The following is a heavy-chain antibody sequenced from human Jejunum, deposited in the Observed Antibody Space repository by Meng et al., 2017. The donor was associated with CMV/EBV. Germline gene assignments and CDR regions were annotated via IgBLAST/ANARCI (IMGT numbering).Heavy chain of an antibody. Sequence: SCVASGFTFDIYEMNWVRQAPGKGLEWISYISGNAYTTLYSDSVKGRFTISRDNAKTSVYLQMNSLRVEDTATYYCGAGSGSDFWGQGTLVTVSS. CDR1: GFTFDIYE. CDR2: ISGNAYTT. V-gene: IGHV3-48*03. J-gene: IGHJ4*02. D-gene: IGHD1-26*01. CDR3: GAGSGSDF.